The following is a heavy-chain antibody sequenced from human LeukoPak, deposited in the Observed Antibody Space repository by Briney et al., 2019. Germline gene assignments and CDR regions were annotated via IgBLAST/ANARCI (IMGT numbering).Heavy chain of an antibody. CDR2: ISSSGSTI. CDR1: GFTFSSYE. Sequence: GGSLRLSCAASGFTFSSYEMNWVRQAPGRGLEWVSYISSSGSTIYYADSVKGRFTISRDNAKNSLYLQMNSLRAEDTAVYYCARVVECSGGSCYYYYYYMDVWGKGTTVTVSS. CDR3: ARVVECSGGSCYYYYYYMDV. V-gene: IGHV3-48*03. D-gene: IGHD2-15*01. J-gene: IGHJ6*03.